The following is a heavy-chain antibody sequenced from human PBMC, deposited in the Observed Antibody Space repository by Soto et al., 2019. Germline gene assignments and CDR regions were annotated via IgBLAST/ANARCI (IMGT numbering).Heavy chain of an antibody. D-gene: IGHD6-13*01. J-gene: IGHJ4*02. Sequence: ASVKVSCKASGYTFTSYGITWVRQAPGQGLEWMGWISVYYGNTNYAEKLQGRVTMTTDTSTSIAYMELRSLRSDDTAVYYCARDAPTIAAQDDYWGRGTLVTVSS. V-gene: IGHV1-18*01. CDR3: ARDAPTIAAQDDY. CDR2: ISVYYGNT. CDR1: GYTFTSYG.